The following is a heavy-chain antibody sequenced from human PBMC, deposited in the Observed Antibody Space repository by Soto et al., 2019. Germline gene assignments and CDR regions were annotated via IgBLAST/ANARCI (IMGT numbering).Heavy chain of an antibody. CDR3: AHKGPEDWPLDY. CDR1: GFSLSTSGVG. D-gene: IGHD3-9*01. Sequence: QITLKESGPTLVRPTQTLTLTCAFSGFSLSTSGVGVGWIRQPPGKALEWLAVIYWDDSKHYSPSLRSRLTIPKDTSKNQVVLTMTNMDPMDTCTYYCAHKGPEDWPLDYWGQGTLVTVSS. CDR2: IYWDDSK. J-gene: IGHJ4*02. V-gene: IGHV2-5*02.